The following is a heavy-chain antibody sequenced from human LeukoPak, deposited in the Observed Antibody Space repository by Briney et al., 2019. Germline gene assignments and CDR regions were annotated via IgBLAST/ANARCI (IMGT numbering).Heavy chain of an antibody. J-gene: IGHJ5*02. CDR2: LTWNSGTF. Sequence: GGSLRLSCVASGFSFDDFAMHWVRQVPGKGLEWVSGLTWNSGTFGYADSVKGRFTISRDNAKNSLYLEMNDLRGEDTAFYYCARATASASSGVHLNWFDSWGQGTRVTVSS. CDR3: ARATASASSGVHLNWFDS. CDR1: GFSFDDFA. D-gene: IGHD6-19*01. V-gene: IGHV3-9*01.